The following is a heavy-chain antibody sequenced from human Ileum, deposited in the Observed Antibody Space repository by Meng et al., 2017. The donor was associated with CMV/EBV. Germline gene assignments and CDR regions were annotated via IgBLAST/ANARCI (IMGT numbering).Heavy chain of an antibody. D-gene: IGHD5-12*01. CDR2: ISTSGDEI. V-gene: IGHV3-11*04. CDR1: GFTFTDYY. Sequence: LSCAAYGFTFTDYYMNWIRQAPGKGLEWLSFISTSGDEINYADSVKGRFTVSRDNAKNSLYLQMDSLRVEDTAIYYCAKAGGYYVDGWGQGTLVTVSS. J-gene: IGHJ4*02. CDR3: AKAGGYYVDG.